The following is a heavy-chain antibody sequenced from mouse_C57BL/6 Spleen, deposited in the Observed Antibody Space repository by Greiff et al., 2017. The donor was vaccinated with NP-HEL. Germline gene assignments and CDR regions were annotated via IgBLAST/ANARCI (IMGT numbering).Heavy chain of an antibody. D-gene: IGHD4-1*01. J-gene: IGHJ4*01. CDR3: AKLGPYYAMDY. CDR1: GFTFSDYG. CDR2: ISSGSSTI. Sequence: DVHLVESGGGLVKPGGSLKLSCAASGFTFSDYGMHWVRQAPEKGLEWVAYISSGSSTIYYADTVKGRFTISRDNAKNTLFLQMTSLRSEDTAMYYCAKLGPYYAMDYWGQGTSVTVSS. V-gene: IGHV5-17*01.